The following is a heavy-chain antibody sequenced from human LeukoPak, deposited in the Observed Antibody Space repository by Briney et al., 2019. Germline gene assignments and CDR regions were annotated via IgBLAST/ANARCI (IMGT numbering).Heavy chain of an antibody. V-gene: IGHV1-2*02. CDR3: AREYYYDSSGYLETFFDY. Sequence: ASVKVSCKASGYTFTGYYMHWVRQVPGQGLEWMGWINPNSGGTNYAQKFQGRVTMTRDTSISTAYMELSRLRSDDTAVYYCAREYYYDSSGYLETFFDYWGQGTLVTVSS. J-gene: IGHJ4*02. CDR1: GYTFTGYY. CDR2: INPNSGGT. D-gene: IGHD3-22*01.